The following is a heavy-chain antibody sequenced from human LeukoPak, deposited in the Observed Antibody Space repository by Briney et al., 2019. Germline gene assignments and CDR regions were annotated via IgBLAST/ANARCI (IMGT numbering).Heavy chain of an antibody. CDR1: GFPFDDYA. V-gene: IGHV3-9*01. CDR2: ISWNSGSM. Sequence: GGSLRLSCEASGFPFDDYAMHWVRQAPGKGLEWVSGISWNSGSMGYADSVEGRFTCSRDNAKNSLYLQMNSLRVEDTAFYFCAKDAKPDTYGLIDRWGQGILVTVSS. J-gene: IGHJ5*02. D-gene: IGHD5-18*01. CDR3: AKDAKPDTYGLIDR.